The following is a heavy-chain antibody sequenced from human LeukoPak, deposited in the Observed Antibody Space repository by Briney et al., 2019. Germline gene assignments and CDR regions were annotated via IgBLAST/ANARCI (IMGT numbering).Heavy chain of an antibody. CDR3: ASTALTGDLDY. Sequence: GASVKVSCKASGGTFSSYAISWVRQAPGQGLEWMGGVIPIFGTANYAQKFQGRVTITADESTSTAYMELSSLRSEDTAVYYCASTALTGDLDYWGQGTLVTVSS. CDR1: GGTFSSYA. CDR2: VIPIFGTA. V-gene: IGHV1-69*13. J-gene: IGHJ4*02. D-gene: IGHD7-27*01.